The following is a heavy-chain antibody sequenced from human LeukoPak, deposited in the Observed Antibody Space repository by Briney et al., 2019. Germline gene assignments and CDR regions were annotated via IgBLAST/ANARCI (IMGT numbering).Heavy chain of an antibody. D-gene: IGHD3-22*01. CDR3: ARDVPYYYDSSDTNWFDP. Sequence: GASVKVSCKASGYTFISYYMHWVRQAPGQGLEWMGIINPSGGSTSYAQKFQGRVTMTRDMSTSTVYMELSSLRSEDTAVYYCARDVPYYYDSSDTNWFDPWGQGTLVTVSS. CDR2: INPSGGST. J-gene: IGHJ5*02. CDR1: GYTFISYY. V-gene: IGHV1-46*01.